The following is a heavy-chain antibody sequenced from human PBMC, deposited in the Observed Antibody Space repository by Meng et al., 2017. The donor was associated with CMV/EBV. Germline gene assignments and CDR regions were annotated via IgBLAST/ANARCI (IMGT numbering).Heavy chain of an antibody. CDR3: ARVYYYYYGVDV. Sequence: GESLKISCAASGFTFSSYAMHWVRQAPGKGLEWVAVISYDGSNKYYADSVKGRFTISRDNSKNTLYLQMNSLRAEDTAVYYCARVYYYYYGVDVWGQGTTVTVSS. CDR1: GFTFSSYA. V-gene: IGHV3-30-3*01. CDR2: ISYDGSNK. J-gene: IGHJ6*02.